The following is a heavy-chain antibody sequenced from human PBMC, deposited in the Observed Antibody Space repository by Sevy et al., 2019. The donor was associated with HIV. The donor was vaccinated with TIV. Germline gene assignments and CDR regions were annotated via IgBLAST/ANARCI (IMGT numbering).Heavy chain of an antibody. D-gene: IGHD1-26*01. V-gene: IGHV3-23*01. CDR2: ISASAGNT. Sequence: GGSLRLSCAASGFTFSSYAMNWVRQAPGKGLEWVSTISASAGNTYYADSVKGRFTISRDNSRDTLYLQVNSLRADDTAIYYCAKGHTGTYAYWGQGTLVTAS. CDR1: GFTFSSYA. CDR3: AKGHTGTYAY. J-gene: IGHJ4*02.